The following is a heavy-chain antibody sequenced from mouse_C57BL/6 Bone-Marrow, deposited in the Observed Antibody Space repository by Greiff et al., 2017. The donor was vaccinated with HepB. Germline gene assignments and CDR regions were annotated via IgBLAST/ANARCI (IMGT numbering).Heavy chain of an antibody. V-gene: IGHV5-9*01. CDR1: GFTFSSYT. D-gene: IGHD1-1*01. CDR2: ISGGGGNT. CDR3: ARHYGSSLFAY. Sequence: EVQLVESGGGLVKPGGSLKLSCAASGFTFSSYTMSWVRQTPEKRLEWVATISGGGGNTYYPDSVKGRFTISRDNAKNTLYLQMSSLRSEDTALYYCARHYGSSLFAYWGQGTLVTVSA. J-gene: IGHJ3*01.